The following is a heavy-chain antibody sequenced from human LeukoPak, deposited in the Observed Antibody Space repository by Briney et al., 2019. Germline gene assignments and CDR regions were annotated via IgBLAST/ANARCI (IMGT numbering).Heavy chain of an antibody. CDR3: ARHTDFGQQLVRVGYFDY. Sequence: KPSETLSLTCAVYGGSFSGYYWSWIRQPPGKGLEWIGEINHSGSTNYNPSLKSRGTISVDTSKNQFSLKLSSVTAADTAVYYCARHTDFGQQLVRVGYFDYWGQGTLVTVSS. D-gene: IGHD6-13*01. J-gene: IGHJ4*02. CDR1: GGSFSGYY. V-gene: IGHV4-34*01. CDR2: INHSGST.